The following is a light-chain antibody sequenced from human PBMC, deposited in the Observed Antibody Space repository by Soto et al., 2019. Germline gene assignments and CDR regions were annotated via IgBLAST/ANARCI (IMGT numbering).Light chain of an antibody. CDR3: QTWGAGIQV. V-gene: IGLV4-69*01. CDR2: VNSDGSH. Sequence: QSVLTQSPSASASQGASVKLTCTLSSGHSSYAIAWHQQQTEKGPRYLMKVNSDGSHTKGDGIPDRFSGSTSGAEYYLTISSLQSEDEGDYYCQTWGAGIQVFGGGTKLTVL. CDR1: SGHSSYA. J-gene: IGLJ3*02.